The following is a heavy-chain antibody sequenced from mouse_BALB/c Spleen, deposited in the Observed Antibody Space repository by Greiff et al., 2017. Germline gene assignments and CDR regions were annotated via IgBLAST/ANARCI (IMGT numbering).Heavy chain of an antibody. CDR2: IYPSDSYT. CDR3: TRWNRYDSYYAMDY. J-gene: IGHJ4*01. CDR1: GYTFTSYW. Sequence: QVQLQQPGAELVRPGASVKLSCKASGYTFTSYWINWVKQRPGQGLEWIGNIYPSDSYTNYNQKFKDKATLTVDKSSSTAYMQLSSPTSEDSAVYYCTRWNRYDSYYAMDYWGQGTSFTVSS. D-gene: IGHD2-14*01. V-gene: IGHV1-69*02.